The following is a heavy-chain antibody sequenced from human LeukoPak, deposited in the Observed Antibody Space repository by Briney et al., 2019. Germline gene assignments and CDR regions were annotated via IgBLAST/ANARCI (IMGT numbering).Heavy chain of an antibody. D-gene: IGHD3-10*01. J-gene: IGHJ4*02. CDR2: IGGGGYTT. CDR1: GLTFGNYG. CDR3: FEGPPVVPG. Sequence: GGSLRLSRVASGLTFGNYGMNWVRQAPGKGLEWVSSIGGGGYTTYYADSVRGRFTISRDNSKNSMYLQMSSLRAEDTAVYYCFEGPPVVPGWGQGTLVTVSS. V-gene: IGHV3-23*01.